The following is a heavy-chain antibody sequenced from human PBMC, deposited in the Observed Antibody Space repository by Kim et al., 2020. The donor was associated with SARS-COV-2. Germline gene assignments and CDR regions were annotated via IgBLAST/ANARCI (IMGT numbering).Heavy chain of an antibody. CDR1: GGSTSSYY. CDR2: IHYSGYT. J-gene: IGHJ6*02. D-gene: IGHD3-9*01. CDR3: ARDPYDILTGYPGYYGMDV. Sequence: SETLSLTCTVSGGSTSSYYWSWIRQPPGKGLEWIGYIHYSGYTNYNPSLKSRVTISVDTSKSQFSLKLSSVTVADTALYYCARDPYDILTGYPGYYGMDVWGQGTTVTVSS. V-gene: IGHV4-59*01.